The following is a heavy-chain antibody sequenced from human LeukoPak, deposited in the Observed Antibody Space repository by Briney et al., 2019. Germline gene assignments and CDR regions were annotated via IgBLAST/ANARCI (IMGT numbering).Heavy chain of an antibody. D-gene: IGHD1-26*01. V-gene: IGHV4-34*01. Sequence: PSETLSLTCAVYGGSFSGYCWSWIRQPPGKGLEWIGEINHSGSTNYNPSLMSRVTIFVDTSKNQFSLKLSSVTAADTAVYYCARDGSYVAFDIWGQGTMVTVSS. CDR1: GGSFSGYC. J-gene: IGHJ3*02. CDR3: ARDGSYVAFDI. CDR2: INHSGST.